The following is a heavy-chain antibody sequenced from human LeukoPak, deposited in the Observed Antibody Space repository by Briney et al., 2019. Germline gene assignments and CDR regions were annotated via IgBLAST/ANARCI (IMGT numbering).Heavy chain of an antibody. CDR1: GFTFISYW. CDR3: ARDISYTSGPPGYY. J-gene: IGHJ4*02. Sequence: GGSLRLSCAASGFTFISYWMHWVRQAPGKWLVWVLRINSDGSSTNYADSVKGRFTVSRDKAKNTLYLQMNSLRAEDTAVYYCARDISYTSGPPGYYWGQGTLVTVSS. V-gene: IGHV3-74*01. D-gene: IGHD3-16*01. CDR2: INSDGSST.